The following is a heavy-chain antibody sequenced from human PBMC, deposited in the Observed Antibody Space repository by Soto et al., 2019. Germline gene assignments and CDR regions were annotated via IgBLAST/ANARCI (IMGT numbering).Heavy chain of an antibody. CDR2: IYHSGST. D-gene: IGHD3-16*02. CDR1: GGSISSSNW. V-gene: IGHV4-4*02. CDR3: AKVAGDYVWGSYRYFDY. J-gene: IGHJ4*02. Sequence: SETLSLTCAVSGGSISSSNWWSWVRQPPGKGLEWIGEIYHSGSTNYNPSLKSRVTISVDKSKNQFSLKLSSVTAADTAVYYCAKVAGDYVWGSYRYFDYWGQGTLVTVSS.